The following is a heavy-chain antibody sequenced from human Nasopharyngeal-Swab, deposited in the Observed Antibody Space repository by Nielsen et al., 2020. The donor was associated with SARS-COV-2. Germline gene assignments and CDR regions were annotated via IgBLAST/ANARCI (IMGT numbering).Heavy chain of an antibody. CDR3: AKDVNGDYGGIDY. CDR2: ISYDGSNE. V-gene: IGHV3-30*18. CDR1: GFTFSSSG. J-gene: IGHJ4*02. D-gene: IGHD4-17*01. Sequence: GESLKISCAASGFTFSSSGIDRVRQAPGKGLEWVAVISYDGSNEYYRDSVKGRFTISRDNSKNTLYLQMNSLRVDDTAVYYCAKDVNGDYGGIDYWGKGILVTVSS.